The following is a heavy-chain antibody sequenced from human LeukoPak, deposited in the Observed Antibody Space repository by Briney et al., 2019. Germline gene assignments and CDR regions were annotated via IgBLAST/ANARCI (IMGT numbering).Heavy chain of an antibody. CDR3: AKGGRVTMIVVAKSAFDI. CDR1: GFTFSSYG. V-gene: IGHV3-30*02. CDR2: IRYDGSYK. Sequence: GGSLRLSCAPSGFTFSSYGMHWVRQAPGKGLEWVAFIRYDGSYKYYADSVKGRFTISRDNSKNTLYLQMNSLKTEDTAVYYCAKGGRVTMIVVAKSAFDIWGQGTMVTVSS. J-gene: IGHJ3*02. D-gene: IGHD3-22*01.